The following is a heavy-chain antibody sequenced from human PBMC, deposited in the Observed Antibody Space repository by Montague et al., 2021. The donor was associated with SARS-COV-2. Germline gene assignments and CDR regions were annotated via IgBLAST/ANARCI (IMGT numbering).Heavy chain of an antibody. Sequence: SETLSLTCTVSGGSISSSTYYWAWIRQPPGKGLEWIGSMYYRGSTYYNPSLKSRVFISVDTTKKQLSLTLTSVTAADTAVYYCATQEDPSGWIPGPFDFWGKGTLLSVSP. CDR3: ATQEDPSGWIPGPFDF. J-gene: IGHJ4*02. V-gene: IGHV4-39*01. D-gene: IGHD6-19*01. CDR2: MYYRGST. CDR1: GGSISSSTYY.